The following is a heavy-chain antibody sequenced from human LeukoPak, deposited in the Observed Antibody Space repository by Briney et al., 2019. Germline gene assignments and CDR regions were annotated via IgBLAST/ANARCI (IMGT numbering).Heavy chain of an antibody. CDR2: FLRGRI. J-gene: IGHJ5*02. CDR1: GYPIGLDYY. Sequence: SETLSLTCKVSGYPIGLDYYWVWIRRAPGRGLQWIGGFLRGRIQYNSALKSRVTISIDSSKNQFSLRMWPVTAADTAFYFCARAPSSYESGNGYPNLGWLDLWGQGALVTVSS. V-gene: IGHV4-38-2*02. CDR3: ARAPSSYESGNGYPNLGWLDL. D-gene: IGHD5-24*01.